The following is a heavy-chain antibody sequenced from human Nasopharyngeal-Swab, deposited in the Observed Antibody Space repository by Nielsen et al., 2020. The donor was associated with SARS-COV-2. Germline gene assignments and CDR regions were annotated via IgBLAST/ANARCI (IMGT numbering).Heavy chain of an antibody. D-gene: IGHD6-19*01. J-gene: IGHJ4*02. CDR1: GFTFDDYA. V-gene: IGHV3-9*01. CDR2: ISWNSGSI. CDR3: AKDTDPVAGPFDY. Sequence: GRSLRLSCAASGFTFDDYAMHWVRQAPGKGLEWVSGISWNSGSIGYADSVKGRFTISRDNAKNSLYLQMNSLRAEDTALYYCAKDTDPVAGPFDYWGQGTLVTVSS.